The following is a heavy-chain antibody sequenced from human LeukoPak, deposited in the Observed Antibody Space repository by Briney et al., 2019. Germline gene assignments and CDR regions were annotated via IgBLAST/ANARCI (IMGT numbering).Heavy chain of an antibody. D-gene: IGHD6-13*01. CDR3: TRTNVASPGTD. V-gene: IGHV3-53*01. CDR2: IYSGGST. J-gene: IGHJ4*02. CDR1: GFTVSSNY. Sequence: PGGSLRLSCAASGFTVSSNYMSWVRQAPGKGLEWVSVIYSGGSTYYADSVKGRFTISRDNAKNSLFLQMNSLRAEDTAMYYCTRTNVASPGTDWGLGTLVTVSS.